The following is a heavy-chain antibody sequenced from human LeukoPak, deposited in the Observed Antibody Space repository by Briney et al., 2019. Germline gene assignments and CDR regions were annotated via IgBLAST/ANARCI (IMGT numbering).Heavy chain of an antibody. CDR3: AKEGGIAN. CDR1: GFTFSDYN. J-gene: IGHJ4*02. CDR2: ISRSGSTK. D-gene: IGHD6-13*01. Sequence: GGSLRLSCAASGFTFSDYNMRWIRQAPGKGLEWVSSISRSGSTKYYADSVKGRFTISRDNSKNTLYLQMNSLRAEDTAVYYCAKEGGIANWGQGTLVTVSS. V-gene: IGHV3-11*01.